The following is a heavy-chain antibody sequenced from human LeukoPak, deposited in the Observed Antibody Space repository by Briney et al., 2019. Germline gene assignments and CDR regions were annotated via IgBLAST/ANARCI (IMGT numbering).Heavy chain of an antibody. CDR1: GFTFSSYA. V-gene: IGHV3-23*01. CDR3: AKGGGYEFDY. CDR2: ISDSGTST. D-gene: IGHD5-12*01. J-gene: IGHJ4*02. Sequence: GGSLRLSCAASGFTFSSYAMSWVRQAPGKGLEWVSAISDSGTSTYYADSVKGRFTISRDNSKNTLYLQMNSLRAEDTAVYYCAKGGGYEFDYWGQGTLVTVSS.